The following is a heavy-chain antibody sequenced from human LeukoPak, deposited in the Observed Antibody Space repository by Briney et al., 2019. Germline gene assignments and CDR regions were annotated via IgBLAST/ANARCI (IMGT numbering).Heavy chain of an antibody. CDR3: ARDGDSSGWTRSGY. V-gene: IGHV4-59*12. J-gene: IGHJ4*02. Sequence: SETLSLTCTVSGGSLSSYYWSWIRQPPGKGLEWIGSIYYSGSTYYNPSLKSRVAISADRSKNQFSLKLSSVTAADTAVYYCARDGDSSGWTRSGYWGQGTLVTVSS. D-gene: IGHD6-19*01. CDR1: GGSLSSYY. CDR2: IYYSGST.